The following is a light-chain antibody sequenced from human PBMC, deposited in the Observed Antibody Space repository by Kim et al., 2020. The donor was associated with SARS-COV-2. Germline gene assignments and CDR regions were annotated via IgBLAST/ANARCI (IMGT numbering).Light chain of an antibody. CDR3: QQYNNWPPWT. V-gene: IGKV3-15*01. Sequence: SPGERATLSCRASQSVSSNLAWYQQKPDQAPRLLIYGVSTRATGIPARFSGSGSGTEFTLTISSLQSEDFAVYFCQQYNNWPPWTFGQGTKVDIK. CDR2: GVS. CDR1: QSVSSN. J-gene: IGKJ1*01.